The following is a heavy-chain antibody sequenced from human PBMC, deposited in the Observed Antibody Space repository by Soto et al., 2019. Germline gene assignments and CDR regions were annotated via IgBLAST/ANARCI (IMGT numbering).Heavy chain of an antibody. CDR1: GFTFSSYA. CDR3: AKDAVSLDGVWLAHD. CDR2: LYGSGGGI. J-gene: IGHJ4*02. V-gene: IGHV3-23*01. D-gene: IGHD5-12*01. Sequence: GGSLRLSCAASGFTFSSYAMIWIRQVPVKGLEWVSGLYGSGGGIHYADSVKGRFTISRDNSAYSVYLQMNDLRVEDSAVYYCAKDAVSLDGVWLAHDWGQGTVVTVSS.